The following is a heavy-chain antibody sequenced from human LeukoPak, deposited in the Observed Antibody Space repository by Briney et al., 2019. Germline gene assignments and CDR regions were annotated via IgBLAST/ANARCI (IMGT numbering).Heavy chain of an antibody. J-gene: IGHJ6*02. CDR1: GFISSDYW. V-gene: IGHV3-7*01. CDR3: ARARAMDV. Sequence: GGSLRPSCAASGFISSDYWMSWVRQVPGKGLEWVANIKADVSVKSYVDSVKGRFTISRDNAKNSVYLQMNSLRAEDTAVYNCARARAMDVWGQGTTVIVSS. CDR2: IKADVSVK.